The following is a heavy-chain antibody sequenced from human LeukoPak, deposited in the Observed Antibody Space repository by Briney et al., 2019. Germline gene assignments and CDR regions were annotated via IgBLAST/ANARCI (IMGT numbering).Heavy chain of an antibody. CDR3: ARGLQQWLVAYYFDY. CDR1: GYTLTSYG. Sequence: ASVKVSCKASGYTLTSYGISWVRQAPGQGLEWMGWISAYNGNTNYAQKLQGRVTMTTDTSTGTAYMELRSLRSDDTAVYYCARGLQQWLVAYYFDYWGQGTLVTGSS. V-gene: IGHV1-18*01. D-gene: IGHD6-19*01. CDR2: ISAYNGNT. J-gene: IGHJ4*02.